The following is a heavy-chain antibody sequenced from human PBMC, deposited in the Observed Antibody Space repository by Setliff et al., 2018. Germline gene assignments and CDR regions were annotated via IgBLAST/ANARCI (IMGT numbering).Heavy chain of an antibody. CDR2: IHYRGTT. CDR1: GDSISSGSHY. CDR3: ARVSGFLYVDV. J-gene: IGHJ6*03. Sequence: SETLSLTCTVSGDSISSGSHYWGWIRQPPGKGLEWIGRIHYRGTTYSNVSLASRLTISVDTAKNQFSLKLTSVTAADTAVYYCARVSGFLYVDVWGKGTTVTVSS. V-gene: IGHV4-39*01. D-gene: IGHD3-3*01.